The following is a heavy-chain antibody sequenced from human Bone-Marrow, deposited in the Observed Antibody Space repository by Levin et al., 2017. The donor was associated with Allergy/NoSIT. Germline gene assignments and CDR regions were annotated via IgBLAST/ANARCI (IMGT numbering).Heavy chain of an antibody. CDR2: MNFNSGNT. CDR3: VRVNGASWFGP. V-gene: IGHV1-8*01. J-gene: IGHJ5*02. Sequence: RGESLKISCKASGSTFSSYDVNWVRQASGQGIEWLGWMNFNSGNTGYAQKFQGRVTMTRDTSINTAYMELSSLRSDDTAVYFCVRVNGASWFGPWGQGTLVTVSS. CDR1: GSTFSSYD. D-gene: IGHD2-8*01.